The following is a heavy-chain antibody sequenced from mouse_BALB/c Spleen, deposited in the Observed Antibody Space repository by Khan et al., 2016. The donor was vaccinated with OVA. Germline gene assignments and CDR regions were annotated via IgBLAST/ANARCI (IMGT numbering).Heavy chain of an antibody. J-gene: IGHJ4*01. Sequence: EVQLQESGPGLVKPSQSLSLTCTVTGYSITSDYAWNWIRQFPGNKLEWMGYISSSGSTNYNPALKSRIFITRDTSKNQISMQLKSVTTEDTTTYYCARDDSRNNYAMEYWGQGTSVTVSS. CDR3: ARDDSRNNYAMEY. D-gene: IGHD2-4*01. CDR2: ISSSGST. CDR1: GYSITSDYA. V-gene: IGHV3-2*02.